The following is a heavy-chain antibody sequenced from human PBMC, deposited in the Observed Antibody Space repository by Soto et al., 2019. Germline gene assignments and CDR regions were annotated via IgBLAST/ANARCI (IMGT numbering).Heavy chain of an antibody. CDR2: IFYLGSS. Sequence: SCKASGGTFSSYAISWVRQPPGKGLEWIGSIFYLGSSYYNPSLKSRVTMSVDTSKNQFSLRLRSVTAADTALYFCARHSLALRKNNWFDPWGQGIMVTVSS. D-gene: IGHD3-3*02. J-gene: IGHJ5*02. CDR1: GGTFSSYAIS. CDR3: ARHSLALRKNNWFDP. V-gene: IGHV4-39*01.